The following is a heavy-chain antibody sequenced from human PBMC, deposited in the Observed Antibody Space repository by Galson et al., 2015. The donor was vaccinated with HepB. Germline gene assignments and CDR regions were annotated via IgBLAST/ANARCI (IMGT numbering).Heavy chain of an antibody. D-gene: IGHD2/OR15-2a*01. CDR3: ARDREYAFDY. J-gene: IGHJ4*02. CDR1: GYTFRMNG. Sequence: SVKVSCKASGYTFRMNGISWVRQAPGQGLEWMGWISASKGNTNYGQKFQDRVTMTTDTSTSTAYMEMRGLTSDDTAIYYCARDREYAFDYWGQGTLVTVSS. CDR2: ISASKGNT. V-gene: IGHV1-18*01.